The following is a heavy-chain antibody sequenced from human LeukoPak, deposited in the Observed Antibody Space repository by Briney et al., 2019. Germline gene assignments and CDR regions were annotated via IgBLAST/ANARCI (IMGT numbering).Heavy chain of an antibody. CDR2: ISGSGGST. Sequence: GGSLRLFCAASGFTFISYAMSWVRQAPGKGLEWVSAISGSGGSTYYADSVKGRFTISRDNSKNTLYLQMNSLRAEDTAVYYCAKGRCDFWSGYYPEYYFDYWGQGTLVTVSS. CDR1: GFTFISYA. D-gene: IGHD3-3*01. J-gene: IGHJ4*02. V-gene: IGHV3-23*01. CDR3: AKGRCDFWSGYYPEYYFDY.